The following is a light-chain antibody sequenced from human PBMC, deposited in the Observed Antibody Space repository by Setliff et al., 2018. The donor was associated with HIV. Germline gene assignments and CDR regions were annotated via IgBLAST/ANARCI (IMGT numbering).Light chain of an antibody. J-gene: IGLJ3*02. CDR1: SSDVGGYEF. V-gene: IGLV2-14*03. CDR3: SSYTSSSTFLV. CDR2: DIN. Sequence: QSVLTQPASVSGSPGQSITISCTGTSSDVGGYEFVSWYQLHPGKAPKLMIYDINKRSSGVSNRFSGSKSGDTASLTISGLQAEDEADYFCSSYTSSSTFLVFGGGTKVTVL.